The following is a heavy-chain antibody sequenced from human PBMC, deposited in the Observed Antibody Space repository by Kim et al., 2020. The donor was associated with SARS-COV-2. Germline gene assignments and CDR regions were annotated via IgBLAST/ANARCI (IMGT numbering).Heavy chain of an antibody. CDR2: IKSKTDGGTT. CDR1: GFTFSNAW. J-gene: IGHJ4*02. V-gene: IGHV3-15*01. Sequence: GGSLRLSCAASGFTFSNAWMSWVRQAPGKGLEWVGRIKSKTDGGTTDYAAPVKGRFTISRDDSKNTLYLQMNSLKTEDTAVYYCTTDPANQIRFCSGGSCYGGDYWGQGTLVTVSS. CDR3: TTDPANQIRFCSGGSCYGGDY. D-gene: IGHD2-15*01.